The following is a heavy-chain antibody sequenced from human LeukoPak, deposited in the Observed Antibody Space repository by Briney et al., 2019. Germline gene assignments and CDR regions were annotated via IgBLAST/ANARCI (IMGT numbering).Heavy chain of an antibody. CDR2: IYYSGST. Sequence: SETLSLTCIVSGGSISSYYWSWIRQPPGKGLEWIGYIYYSGSTNYNPSLKSRVTISVDTSKNQFSLKLSSVTAADTAVYYCARQKTLAYCGGDCYDPYWYFDLWGRGTLVTVSS. J-gene: IGHJ2*01. D-gene: IGHD2-21*02. V-gene: IGHV4-59*08. CDR3: ARQKTLAYCGGDCYDPYWYFDL. CDR1: GGSISSYY.